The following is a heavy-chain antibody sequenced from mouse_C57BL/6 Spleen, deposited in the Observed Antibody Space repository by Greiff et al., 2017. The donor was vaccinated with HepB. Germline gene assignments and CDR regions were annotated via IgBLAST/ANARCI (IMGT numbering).Heavy chain of an antibody. V-gene: IGHV14-4*01. CDR1: GFNIKDDY. CDR3: TTGHYYGSSPYGYFDV. CDR2: IDPENGDT. D-gene: IGHD1-1*01. Sequence: EVQLQQSGAELVRPGASVKLSCTASGFNIKDDYMHWVKQRPEQGLEWIGWIDPENGDTEYASKFQGKATITADTSSNTAYLQLSSLTSEDTAVYYCTTGHYYGSSPYGYFDVWGTGTTVTVSS. J-gene: IGHJ1*03.